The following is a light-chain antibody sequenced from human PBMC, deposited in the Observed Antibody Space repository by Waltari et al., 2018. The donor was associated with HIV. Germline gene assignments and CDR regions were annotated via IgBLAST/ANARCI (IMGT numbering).Light chain of an antibody. J-gene: IGLJ2*01. CDR2: DVN. CDR3: CSYAGNSDVV. Sequence: QSALTQPHSVSGSPGQSVTISCTGTSSDIGGSNYVSWYRQFPGKAPSVIIHDVNNMPAGVPYRFSGSKSGNTASLPISGLETDDEADYYCCSYAGNSDVVFGGGTTLTVL. V-gene: IGLV2-11*01. CDR1: SSDIGGSNY.